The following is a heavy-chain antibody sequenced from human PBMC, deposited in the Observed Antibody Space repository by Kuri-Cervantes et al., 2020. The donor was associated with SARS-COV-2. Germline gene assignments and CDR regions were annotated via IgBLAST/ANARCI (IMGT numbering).Heavy chain of an antibody. J-gene: IGHJ4*02. D-gene: IGHD4-11*01. CDR1: GGSISSGGYY. V-gene: IGHV4-31*11. Sequence: LRLSCAVSGGSISSGGYYWSWIRQHPGKGLEWIGYIYYSGSTYYNPSLKSRVTISVDTSKNQFSLKLSSVTAADTAVYYCARVITDVTTVYFDYWGQGTLVNGSS. CDR2: IYYSGST. CDR3: ARVITDVTTVYFDY.